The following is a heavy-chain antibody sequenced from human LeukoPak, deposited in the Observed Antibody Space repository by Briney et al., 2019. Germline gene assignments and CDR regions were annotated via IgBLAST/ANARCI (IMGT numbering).Heavy chain of an antibody. J-gene: IGHJ6*03. CDR2: ISSSSSTI. CDR3: ARDTIAARPYYYYYMDV. D-gene: IGHD6-6*01. Sequence: GGSLRLSCAASGFTFSSYSMNWVRQAPGKGLEWVSYISSSSSTIYYADSVKGRFTISRDNATNSLYLQMNSLRAEDTAVYYCARDTIAARPYYYYYMDVWGKGTTVTVSS. CDR1: GFTFSSYS. V-gene: IGHV3-48*01.